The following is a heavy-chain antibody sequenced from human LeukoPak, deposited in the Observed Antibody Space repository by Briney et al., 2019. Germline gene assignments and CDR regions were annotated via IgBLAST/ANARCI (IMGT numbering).Heavy chain of an antibody. Sequence: GGSLRLSCAASGFTFSAYSMNWVRQAPGKGLDWVSYISSRSFTIYYTDSVKGRFTISRDNAKNSLYLEMNSLRDEDTAVYYCARSVIAVAGYDAFDIWGQGTVVTVSS. J-gene: IGHJ3*02. CDR3: ARSVIAVAGYDAFDI. CDR2: ISSRSFTI. V-gene: IGHV3-48*02. D-gene: IGHD6-19*01. CDR1: GFTFSAYS.